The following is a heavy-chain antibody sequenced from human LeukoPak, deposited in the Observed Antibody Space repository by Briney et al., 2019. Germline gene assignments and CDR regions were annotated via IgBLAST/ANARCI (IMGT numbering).Heavy chain of an antibody. Sequence: GASVKVSCKASGYTFTGYYMHWVRQAPGQGLEWMGRINPNSGGTNYAQKFQGRVTMTRDTSNSTAYMELSRLRSDDTAVYYCASGIAAAGMGYYYMDVWGKGTTVTVSS. CDR2: INPNSGGT. V-gene: IGHV1-2*06. CDR3: ASGIAAAGMGYYYMDV. D-gene: IGHD6-13*01. J-gene: IGHJ6*03. CDR1: GYTFTGYY.